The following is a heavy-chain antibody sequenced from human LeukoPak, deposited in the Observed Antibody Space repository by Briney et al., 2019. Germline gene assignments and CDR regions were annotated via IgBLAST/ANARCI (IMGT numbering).Heavy chain of an antibody. J-gene: IGHJ4*02. CDR3: ARVSCSSTNCYSAFDY. D-gene: IGHD2-2*01. CDR2: ISAYNGNT. V-gene: IGHV1-18*01. Sequence: ASVKVSCKASGYTFTSYGISWVRQAPGQGLEWMGWISAYNGNTNYAQKLQGRVTMTTDTSTSTAYMELRSLRSDDTAVYYCARVSCSSTNCYSAFDYWGQGTLVTVSS. CDR1: GYTFTSYG.